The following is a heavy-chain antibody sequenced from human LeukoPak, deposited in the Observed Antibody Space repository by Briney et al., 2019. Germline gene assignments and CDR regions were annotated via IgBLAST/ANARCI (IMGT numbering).Heavy chain of an antibody. CDR1: GGSISSSNW. Sequence: PSGTLSLTCAVSGGSISSSNWWSWVRQPPGKGLEWIGEIYHSGSTNYNPSLKSRVTISVDKSKNQFSLKLSSVTAADTAVHYCARIAAASSHPTEYYFDYWGQGTLVTVSS. D-gene: IGHD6-13*01. CDR2: IYHSGST. CDR3: ARIAAASSHPTEYYFDY. J-gene: IGHJ4*02. V-gene: IGHV4-4*02.